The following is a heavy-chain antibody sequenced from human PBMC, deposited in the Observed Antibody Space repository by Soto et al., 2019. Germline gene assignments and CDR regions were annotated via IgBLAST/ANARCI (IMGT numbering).Heavy chain of an antibody. J-gene: IGHJ6*02. CDR2: MSYDGENK. CDR1: GINVSTYA. D-gene: IGHD1-26*01. CDR3: AREWGARLNYYGMDV. V-gene: IGHV3-30*04. Sequence: SLTLSCAAPGINVSTYAMHCFRQAPGKGLEWVAVMSYDGENKYHADSVKGRFTISRDNSKTTLYLQMNSLRPEDTALFFCAREWGARLNYYGMDVWGQGTTVTVSS.